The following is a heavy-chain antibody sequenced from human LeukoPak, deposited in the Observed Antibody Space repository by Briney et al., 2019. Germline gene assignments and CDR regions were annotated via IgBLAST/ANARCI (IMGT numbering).Heavy chain of an antibody. CDR3: ARHAHSSGYYWYFDL. D-gene: IGHD3-22*01. CDR1: GYSISSGYY. CDR2: IYHSGST. V-gene: IGHV4-38-2*01. J-gene: IGHJ2*01. Sequence: SETLSLTCAVSGYSISSGYYWGWIRQPPGKGLEWIGSIYHSGSTYYNPSLKGRVTISVDTSKNHFSLRLSSVTAADTAVYYCARHAHSSGYYWYFDLWGRGTLVTVSS.